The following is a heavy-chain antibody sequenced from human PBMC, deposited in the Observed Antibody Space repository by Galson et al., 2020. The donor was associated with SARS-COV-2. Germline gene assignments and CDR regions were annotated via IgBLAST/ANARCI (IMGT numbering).Heavy chain of an antibody. Sequence: SVPVSCLASRGTFRRYAICWLRQAPPHGLEWMGGNIPIFGTENYAQKFHGRVTITTDESTSTGYMELSSLGSEDTDVYYCARVNGITGTSYDYYYYMGVGCKGTTVTVSS. CDR2: NIPIFGTE. J-gene: IGHJ6*03. D-gene: IGHD1-7*01. V-gene: IGHV1-69*05. CDR3: ARVNGITGTSYDYYYYMGV. CDR1: RGTFRRYA.